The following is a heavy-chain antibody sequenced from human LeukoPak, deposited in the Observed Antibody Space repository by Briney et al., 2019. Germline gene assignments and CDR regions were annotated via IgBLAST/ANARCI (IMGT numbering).Heavy chain of an antibody. CDR1: GGSISSYY. J-gene: IGHJ6*02. D-gene: IGHD6-13*01. CDR2: IYYSGST. CDR3: ARDRIAAAGSYYYYGMDV. Sequence: SETLFLTCTVSGGSISSYYWSWIRQPPGKGLEWIGYIYYSGSTNYNPSLKSRVTISVDKSKNQFSLKLSSVTAADTAVYYCARDRIAAAGSYYYYGMDVWGQGTTVTVSS. V-gene: IGHV4-59*12.